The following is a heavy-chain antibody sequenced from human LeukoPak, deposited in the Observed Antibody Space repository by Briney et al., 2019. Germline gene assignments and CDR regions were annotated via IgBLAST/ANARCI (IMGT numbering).Heavy chain of an antibody. J-gene: IGHJ4*02. D-gene: IGHD3-10*01. CDR3: ARVPPIIYYWGYYFDY. CDR1: GGSISSSSYY. CDR2: IYYSGST. Sequence: SETLSLTCTVSGGSISSSSYYWGWIRQPPGKGLEWIGSIYYSGSTYYNPSLKSRVTISVDTSKNQFSLKLSSVTAADTAVYYCARVPPIIYYWGYYFDYWGQGTLVTVSS. V-gene: IGHV4-39*01.